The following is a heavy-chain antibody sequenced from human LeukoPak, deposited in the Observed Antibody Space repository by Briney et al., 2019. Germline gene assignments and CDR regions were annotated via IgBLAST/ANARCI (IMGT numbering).Heavy chain of an antibody. D-gene: IGHD1-26*01. V-gene: IGHV1-69*04. Sequence: VASVTVSCKASGGTFSNYAISWVRQAPGQGLEWMGRIIPILGIANYAQKFQGRVTITADKSTSTAYMELSSLRSEDTAAYYCARTLVGATHYYFDYWGQGTLVTVSS. CDR3: ARTLVGATHYYFDY. CDR2: IIPILGIA. CDR1: GGTFSNYA. J-gene: IGHJ4*02.